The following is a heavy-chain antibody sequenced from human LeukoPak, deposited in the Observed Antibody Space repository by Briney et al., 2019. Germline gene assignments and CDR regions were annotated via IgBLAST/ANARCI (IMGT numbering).Heavy chain of an antibody. Sequence: GSLRLSCAASGFTFSSYWMHWVRQGPGKGLEWISRINIDGSSTTYADSVKGRFTISRDNAKNTLYLQMNSLRPDDTAVYYCARVGGTSETPYYYYTYMDVWGKGTTLTVSS. CDR2: INIDGSST. CDR1: GFTFSSYW. CDR3: ARVGGTSETPYYYYTYMDV. D-gene: IGHD3-10*01. V-gene: IGHV3-74*01. J-gene: IGHJ6*03.